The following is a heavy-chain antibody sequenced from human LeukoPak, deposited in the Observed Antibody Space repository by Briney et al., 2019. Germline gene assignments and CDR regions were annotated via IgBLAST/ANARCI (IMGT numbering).Heavy chain of an antibody. Sequence: ASVKVSCKASGYTFTGYYMHWVRQAPGQGLEWMGWINPNSGGTNYAQKFQGRVTMTRDTSISTAYMELSRLRSDDTAVYYCARSKVSDWDAFDIWGQGTMVTVSS. CDR2: INPNSGGT. D-gene: IGHD2-21*01. V-gene: IGHV1-2*02. CDR1: GYTFTGYY. CDR3: ARSKVSDWDAFDI. J-gene: IGHJ3*02.